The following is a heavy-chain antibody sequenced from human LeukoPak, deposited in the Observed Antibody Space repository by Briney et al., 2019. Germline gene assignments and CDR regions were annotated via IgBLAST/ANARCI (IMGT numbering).Heavy chain of an antibody. D-gene: IGHD4-17*01. Sequence: SETLSLTCTVSGGSISSYYWSWIRQPPGKGLEWIGYIYYSGSTNYNPSLKSRVAISVDTSKNQFSLKLSSVTAADTAVYYCARSDYGDPPYFDYWGQGTLVTVSS. J-gene: IGHJ4*02. CDR1: GGSISSYY. CDR2: IYYSGST. CDR3: ARSDYGDPPYFDY. V-gene: IGHV4-59*01.